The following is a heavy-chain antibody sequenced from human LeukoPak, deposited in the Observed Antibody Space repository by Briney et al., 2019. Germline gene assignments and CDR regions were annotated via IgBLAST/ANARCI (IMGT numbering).Heavy chain of an antibody. J-gene: IGHJ4*02. CDR1: GFTFSSYA. V-gene: IGHV3-30*01. D-gene: IGHD3-22*01. CDR3: ASAYDSSGYYEIDY. CDR2: ISYDGSNK. Sequence: GGSLRLSCAASGFTFSSYAMHWVRQAPGKGLEWVAVISYDGSNKYYADSVKGRFTISRDNSKNTLYLQMNSLRAEDTAVYYCASAYDSSGYYEIDYWGQGTLVTVSS.